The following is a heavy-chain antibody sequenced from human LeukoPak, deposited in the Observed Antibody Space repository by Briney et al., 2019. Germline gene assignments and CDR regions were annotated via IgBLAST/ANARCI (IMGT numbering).Heavy chain of an antibody. CDR2: MYHSGNT. Sequence: SETLSLTCAVSGYSISSAYYWGWIRQPPGKGLEWTGSMYHSGNTYYNPSLNSRVTISVDTSKNQFSLRVSSVTAADTAVYYCARGITQSSYYYYYMDVWGKGTTVTVSS. CDR1: GYSISSAYY. J-gene: IGHJ6*03. V-gene: IGHV4-38-2*01. CDR3: ARGITQSSYYYYYMDV. D-gene: IGHD3-16*01.